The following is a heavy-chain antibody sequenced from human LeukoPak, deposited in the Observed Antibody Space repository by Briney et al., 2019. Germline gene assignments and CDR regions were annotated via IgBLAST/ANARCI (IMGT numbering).Heavy chain of an antibody. D-gene: IGHD3-10*01. CDR1: RYTFTGYY. V-gene: IGHV1-2*02. CDR2: INPNSGGR. Sequence: VASENVSCKASRYTFTGYYMHWVRQAPGKGLEWMGWINPNSGGRNYAQKFQGRVTMTRNTPISTAYMELSSLRSDDMAAYYCARDPYPSNAKGLYGCMDVCGQGTTVTVSS. CDR3: ARDPYPSNAKGLYGCMDV. J-gene: IGHJ6*02.